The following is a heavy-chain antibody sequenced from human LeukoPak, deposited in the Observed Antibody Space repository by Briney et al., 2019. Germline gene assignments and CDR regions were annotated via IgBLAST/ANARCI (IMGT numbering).Heavy chain of an antibody. V-gene: IGHV4-59*01. D-gene: IGHD1-26*01. CDR2: ISDSGTT. J-gene: IGHJ4*02. Sequence: SETLSLTCTVSGGSISGYYWSWIRKPPGKGLECIGFISDSGTTNYNPSLKSRVTISLDTSKNQFSPKVTSVTAADTAVYYCARHGGSYTFDYWGQGTLVTVSS. CDR1: GGSISGYY. CDR3: ARHGGSYTFDY.